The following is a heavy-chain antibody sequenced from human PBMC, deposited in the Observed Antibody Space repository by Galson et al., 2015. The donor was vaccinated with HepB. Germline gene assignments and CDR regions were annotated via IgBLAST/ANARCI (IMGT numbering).Heavy chain of an antibody. J-gene: IGHJ6*03. V-gene: IGHV1-69*13. Sequence: SVKVSCKASGDTLSSYGINWVRQAPGQGLEWMGGIVPAFGTTNYAQKFQGRVTITADESTRTVYMDLSRLRSEDTAVYYCARGSPTSFYHYYMDVWGKGTTVTVSS. CDR3: ARGSPTSFYHYYMDV. CDR2: IVPAFGTT. CDR1: GDTLSSYG. D-gene: IGHD2/OR15-2a*01.